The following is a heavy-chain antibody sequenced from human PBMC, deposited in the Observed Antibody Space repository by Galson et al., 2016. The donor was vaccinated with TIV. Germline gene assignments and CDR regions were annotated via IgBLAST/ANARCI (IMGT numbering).Heavy chain of an antibody. Sequence: SLRLSCAASGFTFDDYAMTWVRQVPGKGLEWVSGINWNGVSADYAESVKGRFTISRDNAKNTLYLQTNSLRAEDTALYYCARDGVVDASMDYYYYYYLDVWGKGTTVTVSS. V-gene: IGHV3-20*04. CDR3: ARDGVVDASMDYYYYYYLDV. J-gene: IGHJ6*03. CDR1: GFTFDDYA. D-gene: IGHD5-18*01. CDR2: INWNGVSA.